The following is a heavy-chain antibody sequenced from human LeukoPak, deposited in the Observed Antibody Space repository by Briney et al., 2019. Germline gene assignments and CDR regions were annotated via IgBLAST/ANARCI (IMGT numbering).Heavy chain of an antibody. Sequence: SVKVSCKASGGTFSSYAISWVRQAPGQGLEWMGRIIAILGIANYAQKFQGRVTITADKSTSTAYMELSSLRSEDTAVYYCAREIVAAPYSSPYYFDYWGQGTLVTVSS. J-gene: IGHJ4*02. CDR3: AREIVAAPYSSPYYFDY. CDR2: IIAILGIA. V-gene: IGHV1-69*04. D-gene: IGHD2-15*01. CDR1: GGTFSSYA.